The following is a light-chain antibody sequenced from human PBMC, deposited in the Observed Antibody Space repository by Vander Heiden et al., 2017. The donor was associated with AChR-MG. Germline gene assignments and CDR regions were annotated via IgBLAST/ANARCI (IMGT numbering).Light chain of an antibody. V-gene: IGLV1-40*01. CDR1: NSNIGAGYD. CDR2: GNT. J-gene: IGLJ2*01. CDR3: QSYDSRMSAVV. Sequence: QSVLTQPPSVSGAPGQRVTISCTGSNSNIGAGYDVHWYQQLLGTAPKLLIHGNTNRPSGVPDRFSGSNSGTSASLAITGLQAEDEGDYYCQSYDSRMSAVVFGGGTKVTVL.